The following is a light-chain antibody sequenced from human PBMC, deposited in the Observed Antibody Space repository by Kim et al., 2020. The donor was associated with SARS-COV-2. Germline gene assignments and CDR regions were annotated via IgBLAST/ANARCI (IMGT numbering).Light chain of an antibody. V-gene: IGKV3D-15*01. J-gene: IGKJ4*01. CDR3: QEYNNWHTLS. CDR1: HSATTN. Sequence: EIVMTQSPATLSVSPGEGATLSCRASHSATTNLAWYQQKPGQAPRLLIYGASIRASGIPARFSGSGSGTDFTLTNSSLQSEDSAVYYCQEYNNWHTLSFGGGTKVDIK. CDR2: GAS.